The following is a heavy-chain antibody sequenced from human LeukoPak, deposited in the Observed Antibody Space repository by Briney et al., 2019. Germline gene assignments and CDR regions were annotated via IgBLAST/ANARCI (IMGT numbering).Heavy chain of an antibody. CDR3: ARDSMVRGVLSSIY. J-gene: IGHJ4*02. CDR1: GFTFSGYS. V-gene: IGHV3-48*04. D-gene: IGHD3-10*01. CDR2: INTGSGTM. Sequence: PGGSLRLSCAASGFTFSGYSMNWVRQAPGKGLEWVSYINTGSGTMYYADSVKGRFTISRDNAKNSLYLQMNSLRAEDTAVYYCARDSMVRGVLSSIYWGQGTLVTVSS.